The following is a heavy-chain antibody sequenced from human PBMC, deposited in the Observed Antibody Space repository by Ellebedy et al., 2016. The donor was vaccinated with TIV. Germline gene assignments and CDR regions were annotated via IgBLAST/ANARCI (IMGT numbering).Heavy chain of an antibody. J-gene: IGHJ4*02. CDR1: GFTFSDHF. CDR3: SRGPWVSGLDY. D-gene: IGHD6-13*01. V-gene: IGHV3-72*01. CDR2: SRNKARGYTT. Sequence: GESLKISCAASGFTFSDHFMDWIRQAPGKGLEWVGRSRNKARGYTTEYAASVQGRFTISRDDSKSIAYLQMSSLKIEDTAVYYCSRGPWVSGLDYWGQGTLVTVSS.